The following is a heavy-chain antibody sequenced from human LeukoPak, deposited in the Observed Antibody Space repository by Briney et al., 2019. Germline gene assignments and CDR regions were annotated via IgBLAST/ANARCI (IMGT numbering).Heavy chain of an antibody. V-gene: IGHV3-30*02. D-gene: IGHD1-26*01. J-gene: IGHJ4*02. Sequence: GGSLRLSCAASGFTFSSYGMHWVRQAPGKGLEWVAFIRYDGSNKYYADSVKGRFTISRDNSKNTLYLQMNSLRAEDTAVYCCAKDLVGATRATGDYWGQGTLVTVSS. CDR1: GFTFSSYG. CDR3: AKDLVGATRATGDY. CDR2: IRYDGSNK.